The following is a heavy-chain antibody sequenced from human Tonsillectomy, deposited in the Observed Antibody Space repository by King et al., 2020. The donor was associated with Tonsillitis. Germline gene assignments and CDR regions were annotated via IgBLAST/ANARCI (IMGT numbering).Heavy chain of an antibody. CDR2: ISPIFDTR. J-gene: IGHJ5*02. D-gene: IGHD2-2*03. CDR1: GGTFSSYA. Sequence: VQLVQSGAEVKKPGSSVKVSCKASGGTFSSYAISWVRQAPGQGLEWMGGISPIFDTRNYAQKFRDRVTISADESTSTVYMEMSSLKSEDAAVYYCARGGMDRNWFDPWGQGTLVTVS. CDR3: ARGGMDRNWFDP. V-gene: IGHV1-69*01.